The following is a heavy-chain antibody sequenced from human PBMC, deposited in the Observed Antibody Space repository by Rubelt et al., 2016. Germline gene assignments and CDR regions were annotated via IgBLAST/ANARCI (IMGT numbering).Heavy chain of an antibody. J-gene: IGHJ3*02. CDR2: ISAYDGNT. Sequence: QVQLVQSGAEVKKPGASVKVSCQASGYTFTSYGISWVRPAPGQGLEWMGWISAYDGNTNYAQKLQGRVTMTTDTSTSTAYMELRSLRSDDTAVYFCARDQLALYAFDIWGQGTMVTVSS. CDR1: GYTFTSYG. D-gene: IGHD1-1*01. V-gene: IGHV1-18*01. CDR3: ARDQLALYAFDI.